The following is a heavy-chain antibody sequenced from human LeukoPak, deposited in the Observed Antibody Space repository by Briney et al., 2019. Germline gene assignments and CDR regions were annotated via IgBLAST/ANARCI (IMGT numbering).Heavy chain of an antibody. V-gene: IGHV3-20*04. CDR2: ISWNGNHI. Sequence: PGGSLRLSCAASGFSFDDYDISWVRQVPGKGLEWVSGISWNGNHIGYADSVKGRFTISRDNAKNSLYLQMNSLRAEDTAVYYCATSTLILRLIFDYWGQGTLVTVSS. CDR3: ATSTLILRLIFDY. CDR1: GFSFDDYD. D-gene: IGHD4-17*01. J-gene: IGHJ4*02.